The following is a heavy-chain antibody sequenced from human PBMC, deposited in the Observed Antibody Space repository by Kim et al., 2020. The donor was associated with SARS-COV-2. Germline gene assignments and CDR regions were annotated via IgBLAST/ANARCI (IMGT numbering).Heavy chain of an antibody. CDR1: GFTFDDYG. Sequence: VGSLRLSCAASGFTFDDYGMSWVRQAPGKGLEWVCGINWNGGSTGYADSVRGRFTISRDNAKNSLYLQMNSLRPEDTALYHCAREWGSYDSSGYYYYYFGVDVWGQGTTVTVSS. D-gene: IGHD3-22*01. V-gene: IGHV3-20*01. CDR3: AREWGSYDSSGYYYYYFGVDV. CDR2: INWNGGST. J-gene: IGHJ6*02.